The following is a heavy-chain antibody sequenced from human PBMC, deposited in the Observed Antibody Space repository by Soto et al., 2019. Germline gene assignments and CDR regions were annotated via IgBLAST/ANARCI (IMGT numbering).Heavy chain of an antibody. CDR1: GFMFSSYS. CDR2: ISGSSDHI. Sequence: GGSLRLSCAASGFMFSSYSMNWVRQAPGKGLQWISSISGSSDHIYYADSVRGRFTVSRDNAKNSLYLQMNSLRGEDTAVYYCARDPAIDINYYYALDFWGQGATVTVSS. CDR3: ARDPAIDINYYYALDF. D-gene: IGHD2-15*01. V-gene: IGHV3-21*01. J-gene: IGHJ6*02.